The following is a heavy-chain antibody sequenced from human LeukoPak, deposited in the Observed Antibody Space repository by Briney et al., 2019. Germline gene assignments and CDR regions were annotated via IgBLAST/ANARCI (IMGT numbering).Heavy chain of an antibody. V-gene: IGHV4-39*02. D-gene: IGHD3-10*01. Sequence: SETLSLTCTVSGGSISSSSYYWGWIRQPPGKGLEWIGSLYYAGNTFLNPTLDSRVTITVDKSKNQFSLKLRSATAADTAVYYCARAARLRITLDRLIHAAFDMWGQGTMVTVSS. CDR3: ARAARLRITLDRLIHAAFDM. CDR1: GGSISSSSYY. J-gene: IGHJ3*02. CDR2: LYYAGNT.